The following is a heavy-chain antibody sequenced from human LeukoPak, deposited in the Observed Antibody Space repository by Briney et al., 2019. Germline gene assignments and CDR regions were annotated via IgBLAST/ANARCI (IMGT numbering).Heavy chain of an antibody. J-gene: IGHJ5*02. CDR2: IYYSGST. CDR1: GGSISSYY. CDR3: ARMGCSGGSCSPRWFDP. Sequence: KPSETLSLTCTVSGGSISSYYWSWIRQPPGKGLEWIGYIYYSGSTNYNPSLKSRVTISVDTSKNQFSLKLSSVTAADTAVYYCARMGCSGGSCSPRWFDPWGQGTLVTVSS. D-gene: IGHD2-15*01. V-gene: IGHV4-59*08.